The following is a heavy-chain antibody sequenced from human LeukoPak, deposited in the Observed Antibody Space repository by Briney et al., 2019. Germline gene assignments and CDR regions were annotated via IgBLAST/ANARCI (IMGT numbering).Heavy chain of an antibody. Sequence: SETLSLTCAVYGGSFSGYYWSWIRQPPGKGLEWIGEINHSGSTNYNPSLKSRVTISVDTSKNQFSLKLSSVTAADTAVYYCASLLPYSSVEYWGQGTLVTVSS. J-gene: IGHJ4*02. V-gene: IGHV4-34*01. CDR1: GGSFSGYY. CDR2: INHSGST. D-gene: IGHD6-19*01. CDR3: ASLLPYSSVEY.